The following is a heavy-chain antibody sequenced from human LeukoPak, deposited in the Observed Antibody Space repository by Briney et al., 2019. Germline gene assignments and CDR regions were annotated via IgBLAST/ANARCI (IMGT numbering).Heavy chain of an antibody. V-gene: IGHV4-30-4*01. CDR2: IYYSGST. Sequence: SQTLSLTCTVSGGSISSGDYYWSWIRQPPGKDLEWIGYIYYSGSTYYNPSLKSRVTISVDTSKNQFSLKLSSVTAADTAVYYCATRGGYSYGLSLQYLDLWGRGTLVTVSS. CDR3: ATRGGYSYGLSLQYLDL. J-gene: IGHJ2*01. D-gene: IGHD5-18*01. CDR1: GGSISSGDYY.